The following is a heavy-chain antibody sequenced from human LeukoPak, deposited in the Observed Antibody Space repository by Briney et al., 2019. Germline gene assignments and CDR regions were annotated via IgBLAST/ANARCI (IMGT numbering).Heavy chain of an antibody. D-gene: IGHD3-22*01. V-gene: IGHV4-59*01. Sequence: PSETLSLTCTDSGGSLSSYYWSWIRQPPGKGLEWIAYIYYSGSTNYNPSLKSRVTISVGRSKNQFSLKLSSVTAADTAVYYCATRGYYDRSGYPDVWGRGTLVTVSS. J-gene: IGHJ2*01. CDR3: ATRGYYDRSGYPDV. CDR1: GGSLSSYY. CDR2: IYYSGST.